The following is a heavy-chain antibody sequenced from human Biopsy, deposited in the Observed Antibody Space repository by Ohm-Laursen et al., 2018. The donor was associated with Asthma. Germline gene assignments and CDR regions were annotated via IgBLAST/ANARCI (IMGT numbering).Heavy chain of an antibody. J-gene: IGHJ3*02. CDR3: VRDGTDDAFDI. CDR1: GFSFSNFA. CDR2: ISKDASTQ. Sequence: SLRLSCTATGFSFSNFAIHWVRQAPGKGLEWVGVISKDASTQDYADSVKGRFTMARDNSKNTLDLQMNSLREEDTAVYYCVRDGTDDAFDIWGLGTVVSVSS. V-gene: IGHV3-30*01. D-gene: IGHD1-1*01.